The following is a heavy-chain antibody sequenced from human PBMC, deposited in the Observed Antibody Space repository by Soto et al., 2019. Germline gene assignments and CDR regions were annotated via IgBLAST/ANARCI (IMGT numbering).Heavy chain of an antibody. CDR3: ARGRRDGYNWKGLLDY. J-gene: IGHJ4*02. V-gene: IGHV4-59*01. Sequence: PSETLSLTCTVSGGSISSYYWSWIRQPPGKGLEWIGYIYYSGSTNYNPSLKSRVTISVDTSKNQFSLKLSSVTAADTAVYYCARGRRDGYNWKGLLDYWGQGTLVTVSS. CDR1: GGSISSYY. D-gene: IGHD1-1*01. CDR2: IYYSGST.